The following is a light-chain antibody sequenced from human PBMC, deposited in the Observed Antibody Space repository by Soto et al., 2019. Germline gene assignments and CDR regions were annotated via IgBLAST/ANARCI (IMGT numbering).Light chain of an antibody. CDR3: QQYGSSPLT. V-gene: IGKV3-20*01. J-gene: IGKJ4*01. CDR1: QSVISTS. CDR2: GAS. Sequence: EIVLTQSPGTLSLSPGERATLSCRTSQSVISTSLAWYQQKPGQAPRLLIYGASNRATGIPDRFSGSGSGTDFTLTINRLEPEDFEMYYCQQYGSSPLTFGGGTKVEIK.